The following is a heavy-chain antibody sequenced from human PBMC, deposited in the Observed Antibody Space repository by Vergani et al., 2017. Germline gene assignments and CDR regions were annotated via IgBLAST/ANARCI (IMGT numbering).Heavy chain of an antibody. J-gene: IGHJ4*02. V-gene: IGHV3-23*01. Sequence: EVQLLQSGGGVIQPGGSVRLSCAASGFTFSACPMTWVRQAPGKGLEWVSAISARYPSTYYADSVKGRFTLSSDNSKNMLYLQMNSLRAEDTAVYYCARLSYDTTPYLQGGYDCWGQGTLVSVSS. CDR3: ARLSYDTTPYLQGGYDC. CDR2: ISARYPST. CDR1: GFTFSACP. D-gene: IGHD3-22*01.